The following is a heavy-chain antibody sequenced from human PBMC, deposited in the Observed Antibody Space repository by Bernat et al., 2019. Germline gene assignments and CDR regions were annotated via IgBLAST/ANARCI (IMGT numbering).Heavy chain of an antibody. CDR2: IGTAGDA. D-gene: IGHD6-6*01. V-gene: IGHV3-13*01. CDR1: GFTFSSYD. Sequence: EVQLVESGGGLVQPGGSLRLSCAASGFTFSSYDMHWVRQATGKGLEWVSAIGTAGDAYYPGSVKGRFTISRENAKNSLYLQMISLRAGDTAVYYCARDAARTHYYYYYCIDVWGKGTPVTVSS. J-gene: IGHJ6*03. CDR3: ARDAARTHYYYYYCIDV.